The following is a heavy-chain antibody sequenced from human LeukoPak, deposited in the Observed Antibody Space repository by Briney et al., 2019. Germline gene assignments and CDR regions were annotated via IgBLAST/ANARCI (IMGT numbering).Heavy chain of an antibody. CDR2: IYTSGST. Sequence: SETLSLTCTVSGGSISSYYWSWIRRPAGKGLEWIGRIYTSGSTNYNPSLKSRVAMPVDTSKNQFSLKLNSVTAADTAVYYCARELINFFDYWGQGTLVTVSS. CDR3: ARELINFFDY. CDR1: GGSISSYY. V-gene: IGHV4-4*07. J-gene: IGHJ4*02.